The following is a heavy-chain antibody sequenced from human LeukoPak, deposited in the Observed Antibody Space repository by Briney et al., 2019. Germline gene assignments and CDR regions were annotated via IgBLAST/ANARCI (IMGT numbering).Heavy chain of an antibody. V-gene: IGHV4-4*07. CDR2: IYTSGST. CDR3: ASRRILWFGELSPIDY. Sequence: SETLSLTCTVSGGSISSYYWSWIRQPAGKGLEWIGRIYTSGSTNYNPSLKSRVTMSVDTSKDQFSLKLSSVTAADTAVYYCASRRILWFGELSPIDYWGQGTLVTVSS. D-gene: IGHD3-10*01. CDR1: GGSISSYY. J-gene: IGHJ4*02.